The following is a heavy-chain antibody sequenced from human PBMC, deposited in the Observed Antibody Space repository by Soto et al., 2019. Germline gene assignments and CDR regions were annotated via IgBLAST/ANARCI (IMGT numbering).Heavy chain of an antibody. J-gene: IGHJ4*02. Sequence: EVQLVESGGGLVQPGGSLRLSCAASGFTFGNYWMHWVRQAPGKGLVWVSRINTDESSTTYADSVKGRFTVSRDNAKNTLYLQMNSLRVEDMAVYYCARDGAYCGGDCYSLFNLEYWGQGTLVTVSS. CDR1: GFTFGNYW. V-gene: IGHV3-74*01. CDR2: INTDESST. CDR3: ARDGAYCGGDCYSLFNLEY. D-gene: IGHD2-21*02.